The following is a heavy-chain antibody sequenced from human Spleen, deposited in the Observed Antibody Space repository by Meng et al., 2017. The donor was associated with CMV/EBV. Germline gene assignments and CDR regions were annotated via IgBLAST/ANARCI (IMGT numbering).Heavy chain of an antibody. CDR3: AKRYCSSASCYYYYGMDV. Sequence: SETLSLTCSVSGGSISGYFWSWIRQPPGKGLEWIGSIYHSGSTYYNPSLKSRVTISVDTSKNQFSLKLSSVTAADTAVYYCAKRYCSSASCYYYYGMDVWGQGTTVTVSS. D-gene: IGHD2-2*01. CDR1: GGSISGYF. V-gene: IGHV4-38-2*02. CDR2: IYHSGST. J-gene: IGHJ6*02.